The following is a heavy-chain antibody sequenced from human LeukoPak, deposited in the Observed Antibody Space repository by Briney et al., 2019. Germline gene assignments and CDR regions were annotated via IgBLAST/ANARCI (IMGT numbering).Heavy chain of an antibody. V-gene: IGHV3-9*01. D-gene: IGHD6-13*01. CDR1: VFTFDDYA. CDR3: AKDRSSSPVGGFDY. CDR2: ISWNSGSI. J-gene: IGHJ4*02. Sequence: GGSLRLSCAASVFTFDDYAMHWVRQAPGKGLEGVSGISWNSGSIGYADSVKGRFTISRDNAKNSLYLQMNSLRAEATALYYCAKDRSSSPVGGFDYWGQGTLVTVSS.